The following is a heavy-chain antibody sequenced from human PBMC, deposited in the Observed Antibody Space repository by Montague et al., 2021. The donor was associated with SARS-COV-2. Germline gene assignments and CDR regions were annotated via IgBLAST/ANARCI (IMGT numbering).Heavy chain of an antibody. V-gene: IGHV3-23*03. D-gene: IGHD6-19*01. CDR2: IYGDGSKT. Sequence: SLRLSCAASGFTVSSNYMSWVRQAPGKGLEWVSVIYGDGSKTYYADSVKGRFTISRDNSKNTLYLQMNSLRTEDTALYYCAKGWDPSGWIAIYDSWGQGTLVPVSS. CDR1: GFTVSSNY. CDR3: AKGWDPSGWIAIYDS. J-gene: IGHJ4*02.